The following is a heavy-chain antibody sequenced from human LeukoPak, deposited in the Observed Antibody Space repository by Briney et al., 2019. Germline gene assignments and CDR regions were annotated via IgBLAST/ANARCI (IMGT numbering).Heavy chain of an antibody. D-gene: IGHD3-22*01. Sequence: GRSLRLSCAASGFSFSSYGMSWVRQAPGKGLEWISAITGSGGTTYYADSVEGRFTISRDNSKNTLYLQMNSLRAEDTAVYYCAKTYYDSSGYYPGYFDYWGQGTLVTVSS. CDR1: GFSFSSYG. J-gene: IGHJ4*02. CDR2: ITGSGGTT. V-gene: IGHV3-23*01. CDR3: AKTYYDSSGYYPGYFDY.